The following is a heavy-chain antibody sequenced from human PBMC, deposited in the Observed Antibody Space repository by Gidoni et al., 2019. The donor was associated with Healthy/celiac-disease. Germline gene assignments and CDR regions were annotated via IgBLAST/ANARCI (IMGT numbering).Heavy chain of an antibody. Sequence: HVPLQQLCAGPAKPSWTLSLTCAVYAGSFSGYYWSWIRQPPGKGLEWIGEINHGGSTNYNPSLKSRVTISVDTSKNQFSLKVTSVTAADTAVYYCARSLLVSATPDYWGQGTLVTVSS. J-gene: IGHJ4*02. CDR1: AGSFSGYY. CDR3: ARSLLVSATPDY. D-gene: IGHD2-15*01. CDR2: INHGGST. V-gene: IGHV4-34*01.